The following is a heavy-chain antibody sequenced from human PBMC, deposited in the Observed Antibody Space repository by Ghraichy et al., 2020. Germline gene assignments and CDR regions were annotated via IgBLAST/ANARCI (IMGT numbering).Heavy chain of an antibody. CDR1: GGSFSGYY. CDR3: ARGVLEYSSPEDYYYYGMDV. CDR2: INHSGST. J-gene: IGHJ6*02. D-gene: IGHD6-6*01. V-gene: IGHV4-34*01. Sequence: SETLSLTCAVYGGSFSGYYWSWIRQPPGKGLEWIGEINHSGSTNYNPSLKSRVTISVDTSKNQFSLKLSSVTAADTAVYYCARGVLEYSSPEDYYYYGMDVWGQGTTVTVSS.